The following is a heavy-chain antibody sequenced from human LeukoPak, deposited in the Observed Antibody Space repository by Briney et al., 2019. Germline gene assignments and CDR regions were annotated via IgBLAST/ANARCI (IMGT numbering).Heavy chain of an antibody. D-gene: IGHD3-10*01. Sequence: GGSLRLSCAASGFTFSSHWMSWVRQAPGKGLEWVSYISSSGSTIYYADSVKGRFTISRDNAKNSLYLQMNSLRAEDTAVYYCAKDQYYGRWFGELSPFDYWGQGTLVTVSS. CDR2: ISSSGSTI. J-gene: IGHJ4*02. V-gene: IGHV3-48*04. CDR1: GFTFSSHW. CDR3: AKDQYYGRWFGELSPFDY.